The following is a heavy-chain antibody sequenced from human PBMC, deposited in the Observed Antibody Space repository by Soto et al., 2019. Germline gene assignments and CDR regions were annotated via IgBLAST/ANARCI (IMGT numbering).Heavy chain of an antibody. CDR1: GDSVSSNSAA. V-gene: IGHV6-1*01. D-gene: IGHD5-18*01. J-gene: IGHJ6*02. CDR2: TYYRSKWYN. Sequence: PSQTLSLTCAISGDSVSSNSAAWNWIRQSPSRGLEWLGRTYYRSKWYNDYAVSVKSRITINPDTSKNQFSLQLNSVTPEDTAVYYCAREGXGYSYGQYYYYYYGMDVWGQGTTVTVSS. CDR3: AREGXGYSYGQYYYYYYGMDV.